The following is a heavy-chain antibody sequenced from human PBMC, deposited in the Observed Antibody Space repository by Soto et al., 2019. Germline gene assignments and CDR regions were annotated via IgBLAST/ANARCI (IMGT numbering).Heavy chain of an antibody. D-gene: IGHD3-22*01. CDR1: GSSISSNIYY. V-gene: IGHV4-39*01. CDR2: IHYSGST. Sequence: SETLSLTCTVSGSSISSNIYYWGWIRQPPGKGLEWIGNIHYSGSTYYDSSLKSRVTRSVDTSKNQFSLKLSSVTAADTAVYYCASQHYHDGNGYLGRHWGQGTLVTVSS. CDR3: ASQHYHDGNGYLGRH. J-gene: IGHJ4*02.